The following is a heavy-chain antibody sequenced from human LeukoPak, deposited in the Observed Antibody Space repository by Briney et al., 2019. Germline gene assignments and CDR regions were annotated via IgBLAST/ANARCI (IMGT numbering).Heavy chain of an antibody. V-gene: IGHV3-21*04. Sequence: GGSLRLSCAASGFTFSSYSMNWVRQAPGKGLEWVSSISSSSSYIYYADSVKGRFTISRDNSKNTLYLQMNSLRAEDTAVYYCARAGGDYEVGAFDIWGPRDNGHRLF. J-gene: IGHJ3*02. CDR2: ISSSSSYI. CDR1: GFTFSSYS. D-gene: IGHD4-17*01. CDR3: ARAGGDYEVGAFDI.